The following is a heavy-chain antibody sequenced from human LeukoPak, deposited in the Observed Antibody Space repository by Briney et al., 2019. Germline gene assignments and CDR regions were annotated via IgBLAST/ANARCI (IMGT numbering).Heavy chain of an antibody. CDR2: INPNSGDT. Sequence: ASVKVSCKASGYTFTDYYINWVRQAPGQGLEWMGWINPNSGDTNYAQKFQDRVTMTRDTSISTAYIELNLLRSDGTAMYYCARGDYYGSPKVVAAWGQGTLVTVSS. D-gene: IGHD3-10*01. CDR1: GYTFTDYY. J-gene: IGHJ5*02. V-gene: IGHV1-2*02. CDR3: ARGDYYGSPKVVAA.